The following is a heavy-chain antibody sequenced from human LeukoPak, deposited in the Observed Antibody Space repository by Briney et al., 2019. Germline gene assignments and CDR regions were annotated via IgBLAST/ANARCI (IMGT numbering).Heavy chain of an antibody. V-gene: IGHV4-4*07. J-gene: IGHJ6*02. CDR2: IYTSGST. D-gene: IGHD3-10*01. Sequence: PSETLSLTCTVSGGSISSYYWSWIRQPAGKGLEWIGRIYTSGSTNYNPSLKSRVTMSVDTSKNQFSLKLSSVTAADTAVYYCARGAPLVRGATNYYYYGMDVWGQGTTVTVSS. CDR3: ARGAPLVRGATNYYYYGMDV. CDR1: GGSISSYY.